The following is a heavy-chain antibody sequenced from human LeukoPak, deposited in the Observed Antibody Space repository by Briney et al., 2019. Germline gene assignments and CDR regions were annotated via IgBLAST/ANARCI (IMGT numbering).Heavy chain of an antibody. V-gene: IGHV1-46*01. Sequence: ASVKVSCKASGYTFTSYYMHWVRQAPGQGLEWMGIINPSGGSTSYAQKFQGRVTMTRDTSTSTAYMELRSLRSDDTAVYYCARHMEDSSGYFRASVYWGQGTLVTVSS. CDR2: INPSGGST. J-gene: IGHJ4*02. CDR3: ARHMEDSSGYFRASVY. D-gene: IGHD3-22*01. CDR1: GYTFTSYY.